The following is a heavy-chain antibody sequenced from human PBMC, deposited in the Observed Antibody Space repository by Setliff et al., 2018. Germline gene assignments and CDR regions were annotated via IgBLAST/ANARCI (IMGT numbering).Heavy chain of an antibody. V-gene: IGHV4-38-2*01. D-gene: IGHD6-13*01. Sequence: TLSLTCAVSGYSISSGYYWGWIRQPPGKGLEWIGSIYHSGSTYYNPSLKSRVTISVDTSKNQFSLKLSSVTAADTAVYYCAGVAAYSSSWYNYYYGMDVWGQGTTVTVSS. CDR2: IYHSGST. CDR3: AGVAAYSSSWYNYYYGMDV. CDR1: GYSISSGYY. J-gene: IGHJ6*02.